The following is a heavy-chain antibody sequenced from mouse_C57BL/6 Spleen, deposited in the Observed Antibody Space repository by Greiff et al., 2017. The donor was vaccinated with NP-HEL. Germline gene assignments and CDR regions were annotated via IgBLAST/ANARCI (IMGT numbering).Heavy chain of an antibody. Sequence: VQLQQPGAELVKPGASVKLSCKASGYTFTSYWMHWVKQRPGQGLEWIGMIHPNSGSTNYNEKFKSKATLTVDKSSSTAYMQLSSLTSEDAAVYYCAGGGPSYAMDYWGQGTSVTVSS. CDR3: AGGGPSYAMDY. CDR1: GYTFTSYW. J-gene: IGHJ4*01. V-gene: IGHV1-64*01. CDR2: IHPNSGST.